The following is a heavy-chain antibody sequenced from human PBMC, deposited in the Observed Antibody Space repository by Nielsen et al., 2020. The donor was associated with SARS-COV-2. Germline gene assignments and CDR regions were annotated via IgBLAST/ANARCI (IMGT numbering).Heavy chain of an antibody. J-gene: IGHJ4*02. Sequence: GESLKISCAASGFRFSVYWMSWVRQAPGKGLEWVASINQDGSRISYVDSVRGRFAISRDNAKDSIHLQMNSLRGDDTAVYYCARDSSGTYRRVDYWGQGTLVTVSS. CDR1: GFRFSVYW. V-gene: IGHV3-7*01. CDR2: INQDGSRI. CDR3: ARDSSGTYRRVDY. D-gene: IGHD3-22*01.